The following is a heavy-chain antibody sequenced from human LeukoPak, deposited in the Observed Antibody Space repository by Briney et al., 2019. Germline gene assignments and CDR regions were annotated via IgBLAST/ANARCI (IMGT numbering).Heavy chain of an antibody. CDR2: ISYSGST. Sequence: SETLSLTCSVSGDSMTSYYWSWIRQPPGKGLEWVGYISYSGSTNYNPSLKSRVTISIDTSKNQFSLELTSVTAADTAVYYCATAPHVNYFDFWGQGALVTVST. CDR1: GDSMTSYY. CDR3: ATAPHVNYFDF. J-gene: IGHJ4*02. D-gene: IGHD2/OR15-2a*01. V-gene: IGHV4-59*12.